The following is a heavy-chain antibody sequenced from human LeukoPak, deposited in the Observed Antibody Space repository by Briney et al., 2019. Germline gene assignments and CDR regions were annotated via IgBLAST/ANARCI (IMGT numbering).Heavy chain of an antibody. CDR2: IYYSGSS. J-gene: IGHJ3*02. V-gene: IGHV4-59*12. CDR1: GGSISSYY. CDR3: ARDPRYYYDSSGYYYFDAFDI. Sequence: SETLSLTCTVSGGSISSYYWSWLRQPPGKGLEWFGYIYYSGSSNYNPSLKSRVTISVDMSKNQFSLKLSSVTAADTAVYYCARDPRYYYDSSGYYYFDAFDIWGQGTMVTVSS. D-gene: IGHD3-22*01.